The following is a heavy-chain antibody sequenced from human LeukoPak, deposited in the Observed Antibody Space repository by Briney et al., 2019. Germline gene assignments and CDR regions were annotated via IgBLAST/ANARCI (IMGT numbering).Heavy chain of an antibody. CDR2: ISSSSSYI. CDR3: ARDRDVPAIGMDV. V-gene: IGHV3-21*06. Sequence: EGSLRLSCAASGFTFSSYTMNWVRQAPGKGLEWVSSISSSSSYIYYADSVKGRFTISRDNAKNSLYLQMNSLRAEDTAVYYCARDRDVPAIGMDVWGQGTSVTVSS. J-gene: IGHJ6*02. CDR1: GFTFSSYT.